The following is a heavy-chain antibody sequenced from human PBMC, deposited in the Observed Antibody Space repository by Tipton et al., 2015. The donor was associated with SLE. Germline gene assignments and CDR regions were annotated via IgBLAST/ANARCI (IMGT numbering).Heavy chain of an antibody. CDR3: ERDRREQWLEGWYFDL. Sequence: TLSLTCTVSGGSISSGRYYWSSSRQTAGRGHEGSGYNYTSGSTNYNPSLKSRATISLDTSKNQFSLKLSSVTAADTAVYYCERDRREQWLEGWYFDLWGRGTVVSVS. CDR1: GGSISSGRYY. V-gene: IGHV4-61*09. D-gene: IGHD6-19*01. J-gene: IGHJ2*01. CDR2: NYTSGST.